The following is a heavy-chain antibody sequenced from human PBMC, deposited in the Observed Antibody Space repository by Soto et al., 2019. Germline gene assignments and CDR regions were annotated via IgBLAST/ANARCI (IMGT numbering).Heavy chain of an antibody. CDR2: ISGSGGST. CDR3: AKGRYYYDSSGYYYLDY. CDR1: GFTFSSYA. V-gene: IGHV3-23*01. D-gene: IGHD3-22*01. Sequence: GGSLRLSCAASGFTFSSYAMSWVRQAPGKGLEWVSAISGSGGSTYYADSVKGRFTISRDNSENTLYLQMNSLRAEDTAVYYCAKGRYYYDSSGYYYLDYWGQGTLVTVSS. J-gene: IGHJ4*02.